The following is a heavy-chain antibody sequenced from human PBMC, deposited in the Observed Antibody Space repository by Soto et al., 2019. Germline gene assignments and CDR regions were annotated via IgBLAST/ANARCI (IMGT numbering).Heavy chain of an antibody. CDR2: INHSGST. Sequence: PSETLSLTCAVYGGSFSGYYWSWIRQPPGKGLEWIGEINHSGSTNYNPSLKSRVTISVDTSKNQFSLKLSSVTAADTAVYYCARGNVVVVAATRYGMDVWGQGTTVTVSS. CDR3: ARGNVVVVAATRYGMDV. J-gene: IGHJ6*02. D-gene: IGHD2-15*01. CDR1: GGSFSGYY. V-gene: IGHV4-34*01.